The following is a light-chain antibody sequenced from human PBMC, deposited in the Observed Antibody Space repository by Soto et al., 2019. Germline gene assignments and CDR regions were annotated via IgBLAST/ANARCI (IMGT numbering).Light chain of an antibody. V-gene: IGKV3-20*01. Sequence: EIVLTQSPGTLSLSPGERATLSCRASQSVSSSYLAWYQQKPGQAPRLLIYGASTRATGIPDRFSGSGSGTDFTLTISGLEPEDFAVYYCQQYGSLPRAFGQGTKLDIK. CDR2: GAS. J-gene: IGKJ2*01. CDR1: QSVSSSY. CDR3: QQYGSLPRA.